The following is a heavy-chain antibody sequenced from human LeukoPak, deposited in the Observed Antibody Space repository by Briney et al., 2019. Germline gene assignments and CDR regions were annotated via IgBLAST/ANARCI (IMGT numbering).Heavy chain of an antibody. Sequence: GASVKVSCNASGYTFTSYAMHWVRQAPGQRLEWMGWINAGNGNTKYSQKFQGRVTITRDTSASTAYMELSSLRSEDTAVYYCARDVAVAGYFQHWGQGTLVTVSS. CDR3: ARDVAVAGYFQH. V-gene: IGHV1-3*01. CDR2: INAGNGNT. CDR1: GYTFTSYA. J-gene: IGHJ1*01. D-gene: IGHD6-19*01.